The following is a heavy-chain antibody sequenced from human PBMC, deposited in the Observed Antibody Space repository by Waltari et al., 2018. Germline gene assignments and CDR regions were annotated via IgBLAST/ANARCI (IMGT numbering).Heavy chain of an antibody. CDR2: IDYSGST. D-gene: IGHD2-21*01. CDR1: GGSISSSSYY. CDR3: AGYCGGDCYLDAFDI. Sequence: QLQLQESGPGLVKPSETLSLTCTVSGGSISSSSYYWGWIRQPPGKGLEWIGSIDYSGSTYYNPSLKSRVTISVDTSKNQFSLKLSSVTAADTAVYYCAGYCGGDCYLDAFDIWGQGTMVTVSS. J-gene: IGHJ3*02. V-gene: IGHV4-39*07.